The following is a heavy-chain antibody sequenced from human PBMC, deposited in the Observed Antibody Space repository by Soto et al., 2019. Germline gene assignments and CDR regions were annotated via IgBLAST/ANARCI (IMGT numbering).Heavy chain of an antibody. CDR2: INAGNGNT. CDR3: ARDLGYALPDY. J-gene: IGHJ4*02. Sequence: QVQLVQSGAEEKKPGASVKVSFKASGYTLTRYAMHWVRQAPGQRLEWMGWINAGNGNTKYSQKFQGRVTITRDTSASTAYMELSSLRSEDTAVYYCARDLGYALPDYWGQGTLVTVSS. V-gene: IGHV1-3*05. CDR1: GYTLTRYA. D-gene: IGHD2-15*01.